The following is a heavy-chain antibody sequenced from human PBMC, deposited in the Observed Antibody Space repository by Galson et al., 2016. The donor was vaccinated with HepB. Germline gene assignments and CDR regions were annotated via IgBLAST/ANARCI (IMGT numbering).Heavy chain of an antibody. V-gene: IGHV3-23*01. Sequence: SLRLSCAASGFTFTNYAMGWVRQAPGKGLEWVSAISGSGGSTYYAVSVKGRLTISRDNSKNTLYLQMNSLRAEDTAVYYCTKDGDSTGYYYSKFNWGQGTLVTVSS. J-gene: IGHJ4*02. CDR2: ISGSGGST. D-gene: IGHD3-22*01. CDR3: TKDGDSTGYYYSKFN. CDR1: GFTFTNYA.